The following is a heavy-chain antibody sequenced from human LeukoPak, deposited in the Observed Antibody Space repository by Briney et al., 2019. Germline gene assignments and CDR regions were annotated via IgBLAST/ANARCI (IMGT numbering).Heavy chain of an antibody. V-gene: IGHV3-23*01. CDR1: GFTFSSYA. CDR3: AKPDDAVAGRYPDY. D-gene: IGHD6-19*01. Sequence: PGGSLRLSCAASGFTFSSYAMSWVRQAPGKGPEWVSAISGSGGSTYYADSVKGRFTISRDNSKNTLYLQMNSLRAEDTAVYYCAKPDDAVAGRYPDYWGKGTLVTVSS. CDR2: ISGSGGST. J-gene: IGHJ4*02.